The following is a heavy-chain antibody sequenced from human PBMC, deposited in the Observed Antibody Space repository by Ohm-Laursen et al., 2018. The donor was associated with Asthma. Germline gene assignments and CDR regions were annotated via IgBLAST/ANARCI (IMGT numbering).Heavy chain of an antibody. J-gene: IGHJ6*02. Sequence: SLRLSCSASGFTFSSYAMSWVRQAQGKGLECVSAIIGSGADTYYADSVKGRFTISRDNSKNTLYLQMNTLRAEDTAVYYCARETATGSQNIHYYDLDVWGQGTTVIVSS. V-gene: IGHV3-23*01. CDR3: ARETATGSQNIHYYDLDV. CDR2: IIGSGADT. D-gene: IGHD2-15*01. CDR1: GFTFSSYA.